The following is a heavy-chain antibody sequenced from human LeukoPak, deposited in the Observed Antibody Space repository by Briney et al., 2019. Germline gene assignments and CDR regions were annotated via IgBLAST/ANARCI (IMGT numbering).Heavy chain of an antibody. CDR2: IYYSGST. CDR1: GGSISSYY. J-gene: IGHJ4*02. CDR3: ARDSGSSGWYV. Sequence: SETLSLTCTVSGGSISSYYWSWIRQPPGKGLEWIGYIYYSGSTNYNPSLKSRVTISVDTSKDQFSLKLSSVTAADTAVYYCARDSGSSGWYVWGQGTLVTVSS. V-gene: IGHV4-59*01. D-gene: IGHD6-19*01.